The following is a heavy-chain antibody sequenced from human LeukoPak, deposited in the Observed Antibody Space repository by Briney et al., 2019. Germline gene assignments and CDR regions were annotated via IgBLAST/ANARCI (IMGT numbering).Heavy chain of an antibody. J-gene: IGHJ6*02. CDR1: GFTFRNYW. CDR2: INQGGSEK. Sequence: GGSLRLSCAASGFTFRNYWMNWVRQAPGKGLEWVAYINQGGSEKQHADSVNGRFTISRDNARSSLYLQMNSLRAEDTAVYYCARGHHGMDVWGQGTTVTVSS. V-gene: IGHV3-7*01. CDR3: ARGHHGMDV.